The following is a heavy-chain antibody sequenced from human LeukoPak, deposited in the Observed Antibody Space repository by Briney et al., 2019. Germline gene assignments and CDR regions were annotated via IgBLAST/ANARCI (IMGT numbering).Heavy chain of an antibody. V-gene: IGHV4-31*02. CDR2: IYYSGST. CDR3: ARRFYYDSTENWFDT. CDR1: GGSISSGGYY. D-gene: IGHD3-22*01. Sequence: SETLSLTCTVSGGSISSGGYYWSWIRQHPGKGLEWIGYIYYSGSTYYNPSLKSRVTISVDTSKNQFSLRLSSVTAADTAVYYCARRFYYDSTENWFDTWGQGTLVTVSS. J-gene: IGHJ5*02.